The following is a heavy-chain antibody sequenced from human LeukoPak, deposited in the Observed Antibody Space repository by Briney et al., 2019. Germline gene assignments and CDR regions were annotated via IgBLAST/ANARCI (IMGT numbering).Heavy chain of an antibody. CDR3: ASAYSSSWFDN. Sequence: SETLSLTCTVSGGSVSNYYWSWIRQPPGKGLEWIGYIYYTGSTDYNPSLKSRVTISVDTSKNQFSLKLNSATAADTAVYFCASAYSSSWFDNWGQGILVTVSS. D-gene: IGHD6-13*01. CDR2: IYYTGST. CDR1: GGSVSNYY. J-gene: IGHJ4*02. V-gene: IGHV4-59*02.